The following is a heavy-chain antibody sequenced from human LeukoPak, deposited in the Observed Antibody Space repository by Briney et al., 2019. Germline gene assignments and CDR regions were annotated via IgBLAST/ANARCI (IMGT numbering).Heavy chain of an antibody. J-gene: IGHJ6*03. CDR3: ARASYSSSFYYYYYMDV. D-gene: IGHD6-6*01. V-gene: IGHV3-23*01. CDR1: GFTLNNYA. CDR2: TSSSDAGT. Sequence: GGSLRLSCAASGFTLNNYAMSWVRQAPGKGLEWVSATSSSDAGTYHADSVRGRFTISRDNAKNSLYLQMNSLRAEDTAVYYCARASYSSSFYYYYYMDVWGKGTTVTVSS.